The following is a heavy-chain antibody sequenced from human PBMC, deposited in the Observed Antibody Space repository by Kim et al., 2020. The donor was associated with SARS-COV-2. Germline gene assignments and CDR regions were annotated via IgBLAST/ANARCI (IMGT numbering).Heavy chain of an antibody. CDR3: ATPYRYSGSYSDAFDI. J-gene: IGHJ3*02. V-gene: IGHV1-24*01. D-gene: IGHD1-26*01. CDR1: GYTLTELS. CDR2: FDPEDGET. Sequence: ASVKVSCKVSGYTLTELSMHWVRQAPGKGLEWMGGFDPEDGETIYAQKFQGRVTMTEDTSTDTAYMELSSLRSEDTAVYYCATPYRYSGSYSDAFDIWGQGTMVTVSS.